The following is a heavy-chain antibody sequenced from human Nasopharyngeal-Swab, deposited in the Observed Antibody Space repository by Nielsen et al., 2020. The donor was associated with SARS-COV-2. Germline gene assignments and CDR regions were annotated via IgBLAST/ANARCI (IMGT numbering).Heavy chain of an antibody. J-gene: IGHJ3*02. D-gene: IGHD3-9*01. CDR2: ISSSSSYI. Sequence: GGSLRLSCAASGFTFSSYSMNWVRQAPGKGLEWVSSISSSSSYIYYADSVKGRFTISRDNSKNTLYLQMSSLRAEDTAVYYCARGDIWSSPDAFDIWGQGTMVTVSS. CDR1: GFTFSSYS. V-gene: IGHV3-21*04. CDR3: ARGDIWSSPDAFDI.